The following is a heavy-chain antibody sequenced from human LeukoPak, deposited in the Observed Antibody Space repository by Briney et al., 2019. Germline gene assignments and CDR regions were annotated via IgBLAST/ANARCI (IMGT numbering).Heavy chain of an antibody. J-gene: IGHJ4*02. V-gene: IGHV4-38-2*02. D-gene: IGHD2-15*01. CDR1: GSSISSDYY. CDR3: ARVVGATSIDS. CDR2: IKHRGRS. Sequence: SETLSLTCSVSGSSISSDYYWGWVRQPPGKGLEWIGSIKHRGRSYYNPSLKSRVTISVDTSKNQFSLQLSSVTAADTAVYYCARVVGATSIDSWGQGILVTVSS.